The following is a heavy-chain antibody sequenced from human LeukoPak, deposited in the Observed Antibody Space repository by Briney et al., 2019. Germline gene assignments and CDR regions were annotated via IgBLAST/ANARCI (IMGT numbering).Heavy chain of an antibody. J-gene: IGHJ5*02. CDR3: ARSSPYPPWFDP. CDR2: IHPSGST. V-gene: IGHV4-34*01. D-gene: IGHD2-15*01. Sequence: ASETLSLTCAVYGGSFSDYYWSWIRQPPGKGLERLGEIHPSGSTNYNPSLKSRLTISVDTSKDQFSLNLSSVTAADTALYYCARSSPYPPWFDPWGQGTLVTVSS. CDR1: GGSFSDYY.